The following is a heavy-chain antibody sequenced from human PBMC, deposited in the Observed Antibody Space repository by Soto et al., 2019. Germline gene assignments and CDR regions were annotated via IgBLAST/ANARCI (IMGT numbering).Heavy chain of an antibody. CDR1: GGSISSGAYY. CDR2: IYYSGST. V-gene: IGHV4-31*03. CDR3: ARDQEYYYGMDV. Sequence: SETLSLTCTVSGGSISSGAYYWSWIRQHPGKGLEWIGYIYYSGSTYYNPSLKSRVTISVDTSKNQFSLKLSSVTAADTAVYYCARDQEYYYGMDVWGQGTTVTVS. J-gene: IGHJ6*02.